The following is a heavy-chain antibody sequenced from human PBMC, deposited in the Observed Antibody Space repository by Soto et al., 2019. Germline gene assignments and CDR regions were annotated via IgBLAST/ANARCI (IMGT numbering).Heavy chain of an antibody. V-gene: IGHV3-23*01. D-gene: IGHD1-1*01. CDR2: ISDNGGNT. CDR3: AKLYWNPRYFDY. Sequence: GSLRLSCVASGFTFSTVAMTWVRQAPGKGLEWVSSISDNGGNTDYADSVRGRFTLSRDNSKNTLYLQMNHPKAEDTAVYYCAKLYWNPRYFDYWGQGARVTVSS. CDR1: GFTFSTVA. J-gene: IGHJ4*02.